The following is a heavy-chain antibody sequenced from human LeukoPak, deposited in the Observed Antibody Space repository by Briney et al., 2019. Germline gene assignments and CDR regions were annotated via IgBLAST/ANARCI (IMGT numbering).Heavy chain of an antibody. Sequence: SETLSLTCTVSGGSISSGGYYWSWIRQPPGKGLEWIGHMYYSGITNYNPSLKSRVTISVDLSKNQLSLKLSSVTAADTAVYYCARVAMTHGYYFDYWGQGTLVTVSS. V-gene: IGHV4-61*08. CDR1: GGSISSGGYY. CDR3: ARVAMTHGYYFDY. CDR2: MYYSGIT. J-gene: IGHJ4*02. D-gene: IGHD2-2*01.